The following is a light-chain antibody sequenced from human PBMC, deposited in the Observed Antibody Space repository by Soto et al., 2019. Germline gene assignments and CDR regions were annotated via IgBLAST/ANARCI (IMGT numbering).Light chain of an antibody. V-gene: IGKV1-27*01. CDR3: QKYNTAPFT. CDR1: GTISVY. J-gene: IGKJ3*01. CDR2: ASS. Sequence: DIQMTQSPSSLSASVGDRVTITCRASGTISVYLAWYRHKPGKGPERLIYASSILQSGFPSRFSGSRDGTEFTLTISSLQPEDVATYYCQKYNTAPFTFGPGTKVELK.